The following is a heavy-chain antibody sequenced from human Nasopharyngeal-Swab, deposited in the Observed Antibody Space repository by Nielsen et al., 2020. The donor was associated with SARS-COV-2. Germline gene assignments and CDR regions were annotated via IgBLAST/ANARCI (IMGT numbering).Heavy chain of an antibody. CDR3: ARGWITFGGVIDRVDY. V-gene: IGHV4-30-4*01. CDR1: GGSISSGDYY. D-gene: IGHD3-16*02. Sequence: SETLSLTCTVSGGSISSGDYYWSWIRQPPGKGLEWIGYIYYSGSTYYNPSLKSRVTISVDTSKNQFSLKLSSVTAADTAVYYCARGWITFGGVIDRVDYWGQGTLVTVSS. J-gene: IGHJ4*02. CDR2: IYYSGST.